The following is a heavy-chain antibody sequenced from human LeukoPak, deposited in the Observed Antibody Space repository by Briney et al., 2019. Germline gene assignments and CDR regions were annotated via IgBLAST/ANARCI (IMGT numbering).Heavy chain of an antibody. CDR3: ARVEWEWELLHSDY. V-gene: IGHV1-18*04. J-gene: IGHJ4*02. CDR2: ISAYNGNT. Sequence: ASVKVSCKASGYTFTGYYMHWVRQAPGQGLEWMGWISAYNGNTNYAQKLQGRVTMTTDTSTSTAYMELRSLRSDDTAVYYCARVEWEWELLHSDYWGQGTLVTVSS. D-gene: IGHD1-26*01. CDR1: GYTFTGYY.